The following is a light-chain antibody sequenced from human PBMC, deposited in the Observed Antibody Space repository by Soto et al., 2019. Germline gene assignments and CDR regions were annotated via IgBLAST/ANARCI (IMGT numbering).Light chain of an antibody. CDR1: QSVTSTY. V-gene: IGKV3-20*01. J-gene: IGKJ1*01. Sequence: EIVLTQSPGTLSLSPGERATLSCRASQSVTSTYLGWYQQKPGQAPSLLIYGASSRATGIPDRFSGSGSGTDFTLTISRLEPEDFAVYYCQQYGRSPWTFGQGTKVDIK. CDR2: GAS. CDR3: QQYGRSPWT.